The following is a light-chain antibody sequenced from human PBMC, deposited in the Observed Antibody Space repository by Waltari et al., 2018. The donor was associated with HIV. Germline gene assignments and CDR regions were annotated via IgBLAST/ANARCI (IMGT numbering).Light chain of an antibody. CDR3: GTWDTSLRALV. V-gene: IGLV1-51*01. Sequence: QSVLTQPPSVSAAPGQKVTISCSGSSSNIRGFYLSWYQPFPGTPPKLIIYDNNQWPSGIPDRFSGSKSGTSATLDITELQTGDEADYYCGTWDTSLRALVFGGGTKVTVL. CDR2: DNN. J-gene: IGLJ3*02. CDR1: SSNIRGFY.